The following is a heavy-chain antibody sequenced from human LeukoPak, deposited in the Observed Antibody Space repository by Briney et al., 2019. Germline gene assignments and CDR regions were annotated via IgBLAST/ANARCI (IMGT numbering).Heavy chain of an antibody. CDR1: GFTFSNHE. CDR2: ISSSGGTL. CDR3: ARDRGLTLFYYGMDV. Sequence: GGSLRLSCAASGFTFSNHEMNWVRQAPGKGLEWVSYISSSGGTLYYADSVKGRFTISRDNAKNSLYLQMNSLRAEDTAVYYCARDRGLTLFYYGMDVWGQGTTVTVSS. J-gene: IGHJ6*02. D-gene: IGHD2-21*01. V-gene: IGHV3-48*03.